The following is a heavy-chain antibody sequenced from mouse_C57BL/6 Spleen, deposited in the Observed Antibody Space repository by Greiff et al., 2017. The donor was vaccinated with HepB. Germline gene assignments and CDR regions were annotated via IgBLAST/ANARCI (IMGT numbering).Heavy chain of an antibody. J-gene: IGHJ4*01. CDR1: GYTFTSYW. D-gene: IGHD3-1*01. Sequence: VQLQQPGAELVRPGSSVKLSCKASGYTFTSYWMHWVKQRPIQGLEWIGNIDPSDSETHYNQKFKDKATLTVDKSSSTAYMQLSSLTSEDSAVYYCARGATGGYYYAMDYWGQGTSVTVSS. CDR3: ARGATGGYYYAMDY. CDR2: IDPSDSET. V-gene: IGHV1-52*01.